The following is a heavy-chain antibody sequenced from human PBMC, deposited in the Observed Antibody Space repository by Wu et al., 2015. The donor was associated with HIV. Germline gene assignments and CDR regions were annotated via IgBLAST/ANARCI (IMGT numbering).Heavy chain of an antibody. CDR2: IRPDSGAT. Sequence: QVQLVQSGTVVQKPGTSVRVSCRVSGYTFTSLNINWIRHAPGRGLEWMGWIRPDSGATHYAEKFQDRVTMTRDTSISTAYMELSRLRSDDTAVYYCARAQRGYSYGYFDYVGPGNXWSPSP. CDR3: ARAQRGYSYGYFDY. CDR1: GYTFTSLN. V-gene: IGHV1-2*02. J-gene: IGHJ4*02. D-gene: IGHD5-18*01.